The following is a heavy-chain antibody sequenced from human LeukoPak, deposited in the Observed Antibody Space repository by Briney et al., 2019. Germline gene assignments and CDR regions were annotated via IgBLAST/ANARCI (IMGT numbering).Heavy chain of an antibody. CDR1: GFTFSNYA. V-gene: IGHV3-23*01. Sequence: PGGSLRLSCAAAGFTFSNYAMTWVRQAPGKGLEWVAGISGSGGTTNHADSVQGRFTVSRDNSKNTLYLQMNSLRAEDTAVYYCAKDREHSISCFDYWGQGTLVTVSS. J-gene: IGHJ4*02. CDR2: ISGSGGTT. CDR3: AKDREHSISCFDY. D-gene: IGHD6-6*01.